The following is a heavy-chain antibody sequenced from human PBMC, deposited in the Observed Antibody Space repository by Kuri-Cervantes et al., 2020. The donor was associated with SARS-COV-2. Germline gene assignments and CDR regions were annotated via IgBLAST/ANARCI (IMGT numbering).Heavy chain of an antibody. CDR3: ARGESPTTYYYDSNYYFDY. J-gene: IGHJ4*02. Sequence: SVKVSCKASGGTFSSYAISRVRQAPGQGLEWMGGIIPIFGTANYAQKFQGRVTITADESTSTAYMELSSLRSEDTAVYYCARGESPTTYYYDSNYYFDYWGQGTLVTVSS. V-gene: IGHV1-69*13. CDR1: GGTFSSYA. CDR2: IIPIFGTA. D-gene: IGHD3-22*01.